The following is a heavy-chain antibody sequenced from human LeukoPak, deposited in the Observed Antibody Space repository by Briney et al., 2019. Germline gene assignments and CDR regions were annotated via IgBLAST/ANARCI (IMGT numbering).Heavy chain of an antibody. J-gene: IGHJ6*02. V-gene: IGHV3-23*01. D-gene: IGHD3-10*01. CDR1: GFTFSSYA. CDR2: ISGSGGST. Sequence: PGGSLRLSCAASGFTFSSYAMSWVRQAPGEGLEWVSAISGSGGSTYYADSVKGRFTISRDNSKNTLYLQMNSLRAEDTAVYYCAKDQGLVRGRGPTMDVWGQGTTVTVSS. CDR3: AKDQGLVRGRGPTMDV.